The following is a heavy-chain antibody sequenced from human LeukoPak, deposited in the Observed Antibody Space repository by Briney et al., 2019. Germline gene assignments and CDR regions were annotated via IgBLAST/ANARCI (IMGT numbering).Heavy chain of an antibody. Sequence: ASVKVSCKVSGYTLTELSMHWVRQAPGKGLEWMGGFDPEDGETIYAQKFQGRVTMTEDTSTDTAYMELSSLRSEDTAVYYCATGGIAAAGRYYYYGMDVWGQGTTVTVSS. CDR2: FDPEDGET. CDR3: ATGGIAAAGRYYYYGMDV. J-gene: IGHJ6*02. D-gene: IGHD6-13*01. V-gene: IGHV1-24*01. CDR1: GYTLTELS.